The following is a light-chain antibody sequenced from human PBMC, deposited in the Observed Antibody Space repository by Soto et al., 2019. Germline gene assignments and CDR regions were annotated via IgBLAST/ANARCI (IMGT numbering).Light chain of an antibody. J-gene: IGKJ1*01. CDR3: QQTYTFPWT. V-gene: IGKV1-39*01. CDR2: TAS. Sequence: DIRMTQSPSSLSASVGDTVTITCRASQGISDYLSWFQHKPGEAPKLLIYTASSLQGGVPLRFSGAGSRTDFSLTISGLQPEDCATYYCQQTYTFPWTFGQGTRVDIK. CDR1: QGISDY.